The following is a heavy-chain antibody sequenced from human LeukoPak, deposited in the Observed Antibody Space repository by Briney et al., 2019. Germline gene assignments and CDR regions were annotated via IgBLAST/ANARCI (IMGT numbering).Heavy chain of an antibody. CDR3: ARGRLLWFGEYTSPDY. CDR1: GGSISSSTYY. CDR2: INYSGNI. V-gene: IGHV4-39*07. D-gene: IGHD3-10*01. J-gene: IGHJ4*02. Sequence: PSETLSLTCTVSGGSISSSTYYWVWIRQPPGKGLEWIGSINYSGNIYYNPSVKSRVTISVDTSKNQFSLKVSSVTAADTAVYYCARGRLLWFGEYTSPDYWGQGALVTVSS.